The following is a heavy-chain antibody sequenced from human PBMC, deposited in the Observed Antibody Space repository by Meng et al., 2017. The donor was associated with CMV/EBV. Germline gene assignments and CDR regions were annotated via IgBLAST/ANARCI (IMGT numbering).Heavy chain of an antibody. CDR2: IYYSGST. Sequence: SETLSLTCAVYGGSFSGYYWSWIRQPPGKGLEWIGYIYYSGSTNYNPSLKSRVTISVDTSKNQFSLKLSSVTAADTAVYYCARDTGVYYDSSGLVDDAFDIWGQGTMVTVSS. D-gene: IGHD3-22*01. CDR1: GGSFSGYY. J-gene: IGHJ3*02. V-gene: IGHV4-59*01. CDR3: ARDTGVYYDSSGLVDDAFDI.